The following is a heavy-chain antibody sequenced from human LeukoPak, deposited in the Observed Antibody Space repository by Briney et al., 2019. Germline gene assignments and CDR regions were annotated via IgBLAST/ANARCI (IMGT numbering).Heavy chain of an antibody. J-gene: IGHJ4*02. Sequence: SETLSLTCGVSGGSISGTNWWSWVRPPPGQGLEWIGEISLAGQTNYNPSLNGRVTMSLDKSSDQLSLHLTSVTAADTATYFCSRESGPFCPFGYWGQGTLVIVSS. CDR2: ISLAGQT. CDR3: SRESGPFCPFGY. CDR1: GGSISGTNW. V-gene: IGHV4/OR15-8*02. D-gene: IGHD1-26*01.